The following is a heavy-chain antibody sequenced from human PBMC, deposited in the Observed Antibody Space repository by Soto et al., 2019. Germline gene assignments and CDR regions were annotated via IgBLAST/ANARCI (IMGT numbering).Heavy chain of an antibody. D-gene: IGHD2-2*01. CDR2: IIPIFGIP. CDR3: AREDRDRETGLVPAAIDGMDV. Sequence: QVQLVQSGAEVKKPGSSVKVSCKASGDTFSRYSSTWVRQAPGHGLEWIGRIIPIFGIPTYAEKFQGRVTFTADATTSTAYMELSSLRYDDTAVYYCAREDRDRETGLVPAAIDGMDVWGQGTTVTVSS. J-gene: IGHJ6*02. CDR1: GDTFSRYS. V-gene: IGHV1-69*08.